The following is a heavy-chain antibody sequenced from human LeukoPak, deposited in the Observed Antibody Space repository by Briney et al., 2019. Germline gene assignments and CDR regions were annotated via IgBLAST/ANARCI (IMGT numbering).Heavy chain of an antibody. Sequence: PGGTLRLSCAASGFTFSTYGMSWVRQAPGKGLEWVSAITGSGGNTYYTDSVKGRFTISRDNSKNTLYLQMNSLRAEDTAVYYCAGKVGSSHYYYYYYYMDVWGKGTTVTISS. J-gene: IGHJ6*03. CDR1: GFTFSTYG. CDR3: AGKVGSSHYYYYYYYMDV. V-gene: IGHV3-23*01. D-gene: IGHD1-26*01. CDR2: ITGSGGNT.